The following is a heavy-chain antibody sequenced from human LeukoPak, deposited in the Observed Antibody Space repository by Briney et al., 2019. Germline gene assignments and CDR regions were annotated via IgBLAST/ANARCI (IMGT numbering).Heavy chain of an antibody. Sequence: IINPSGVSTSFAQKFQCRVTMTRDTSTSTVYMELSSLRSEDTAVYYCARGSEHYYGSGSYYNDAFDIWGQGTMVTVSS. V-gene: IGHV1-46*01. CDR3: ARGSEHYYGSGSYYNDAFDI. D-gene: IGHD3-10*01. CDR2: INPSGVST. J-gene: IGHJ3*02.